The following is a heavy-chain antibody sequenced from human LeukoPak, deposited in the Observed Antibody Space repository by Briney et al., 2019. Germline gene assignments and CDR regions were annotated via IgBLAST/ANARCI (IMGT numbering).Heavy chain of an antibody. J-gene: IGHJ5*02. Sequence: PGGSLRLSCAASGFTFTSYAMSWIRQPPGKGLEWIGYIYYSGSTNYNPSLKSRVTISVDTSKNQFSLKLSSVTAADTAVYYCARDYSSSWSFNWFDPWGQGTLVTVSS. CDR1: GFTFTSYA. CDR2: IYYSGST. V-gene: IGHV4-59*01. CDR3: ARDYSSSWSFNWFDP. D-gene: IGHD6-13*01.